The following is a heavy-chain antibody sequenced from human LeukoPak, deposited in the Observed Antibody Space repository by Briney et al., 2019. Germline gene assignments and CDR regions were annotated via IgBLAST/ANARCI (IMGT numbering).Heavy chain of an antibody. D-gene: IGHD5-18*01. CDR2: IYSGGST. Sequence: GGSLRLSCAASGFTFSSYSMNWVRQAPGKGLEWVSIIYSGGSTFYADSVKGRFTISRDNSKNTLYLQMNSLRAEDTAVYYCARDGGYSYGYGYYYYYGMDVWGQGTTVTVSS. J-gene: IGHJ6*02. CDR3: ARDGGYSYGYGYYYYYGMDV. V-gene: IGHV3-53*01. CDR1: GFTFSSYS.